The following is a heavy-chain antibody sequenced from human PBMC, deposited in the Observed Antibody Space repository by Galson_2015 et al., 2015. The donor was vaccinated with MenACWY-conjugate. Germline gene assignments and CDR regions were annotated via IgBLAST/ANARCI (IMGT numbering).Heavy chain of an antibody. Sequence: SLRLSCAASGFTFSAYYMSWIRHTPGKGLEWVSYISSNNRDTNYAESVRGRFTISRDNAKNLLYLQMNSLRAEDTAVYYCARGGVTILGVVLYGMDVWGHGTLVTVSS. V-gene: IGHV3-11*06. CDR3: ARGGVTILGVVLYGMDV. CDR1: GFTFSAYY. D-gene: IGHD3-3*01. CDR2: ISSNNRDT. J-gene: IGHJ6*01.